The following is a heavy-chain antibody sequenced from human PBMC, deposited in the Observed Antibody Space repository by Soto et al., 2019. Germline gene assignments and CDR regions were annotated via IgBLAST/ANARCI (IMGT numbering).Heavy chain of an antibody. CDR3: AKSNNYDYYYGMDV. Sequence: GGSLRLSCAAPGFTFSSYAMSWVRQAPGKGLVWVSTISSSGFNTYYADSVKGRFTISRDNSKNTLYLQMNSLRAEDTAVYYCAKSNNYDYYYGMDVWGQGTTVTVSS. CDR1: GFTFSSYA. D-gene: IGHD4-4*01. CDR2: ISSSGFNT. J-gene: IGHJ6*02. V-gene: IGHV3-23*01.